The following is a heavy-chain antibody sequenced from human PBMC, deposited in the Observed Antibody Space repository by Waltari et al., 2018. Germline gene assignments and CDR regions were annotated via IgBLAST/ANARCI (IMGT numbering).Heavy chain of an antibody. J-gene: IGHJ6*03. CDR2: ISWDGGST. CDR1: GFTFDDYT. CDR3: AKDEGYYYYMDV. V-gene: IGHV3-43*01. Sequence: EVQLVESGGVVVQPGGSLRLSCAASGFTFDDYTMHWVRQAPGKGLEWVSLISWDGGSTYYADSGKGRFTISRDNSKNSLYLQMNSLRTDDTALYYCAKDEGYYYYMDVWGKGTTVTISS.